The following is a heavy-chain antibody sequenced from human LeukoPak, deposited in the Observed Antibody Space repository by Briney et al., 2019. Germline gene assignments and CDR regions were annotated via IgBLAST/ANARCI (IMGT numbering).Heavy chain of an antibody. Sequence: SETLSLTCAVYGGSFGGYYWSWIRQPPGKGLEWIGEINHSGSTNYNPSLKSRVTISVDTSKNQFSLKLSSVTAADTAVYYCARGFYYFDYWGQGTLVTVSS. CDR2: INHSGST. CDR3: ARGFYYFDY. J-gene: IGHJ4*02. D-gene: IGHD2/OR15-2a*01. V-gene: IGHV4-34*01. CDR1: GGSFGGYY.